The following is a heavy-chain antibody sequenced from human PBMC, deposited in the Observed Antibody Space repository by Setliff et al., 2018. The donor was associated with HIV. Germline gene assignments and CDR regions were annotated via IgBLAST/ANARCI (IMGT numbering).Heavy chain of an antibody. D-gene: IGHD4-17*01. Sequence: PSETLSLTCTVSGGSITGYFWNWIRQSPGKGLEWIGYIYYNGNTNYNPTLNSRGTISVDTSKNQFSLKLTSVTAADTAVYYCAREIYGGNSRPFDYWGQGTRVTVSS. CDR1: GGSITGYF. CDR3: AREIYGGNSRPFDY. CDR2: IYYNGNT. V-gene: IGHV4-59*01. J-gene: IGHJ4*02.